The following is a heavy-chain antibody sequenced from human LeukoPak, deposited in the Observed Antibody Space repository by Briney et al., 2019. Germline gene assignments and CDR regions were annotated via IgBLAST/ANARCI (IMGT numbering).Heavy chain of an antibody. V-gene: IGHV5-51*01. D-gene: IGHD6-13*01. CDR2: IYPGDSDT. CDR1: GYSFTSYW. CDR3: ASRQLLYPAIAAAGTLEY. Sequence: ESLEISWNGSGYSFTSYWLRWVRQMPGKGLEWMGIIYPGDSDTRHSPSFQGQVTISADKSSSTASLQWSSLKAWDTATYYCASRQLLYPAIAAAGTLEYWGQGTLVTVSS. J-gene: IGHJ4*02.